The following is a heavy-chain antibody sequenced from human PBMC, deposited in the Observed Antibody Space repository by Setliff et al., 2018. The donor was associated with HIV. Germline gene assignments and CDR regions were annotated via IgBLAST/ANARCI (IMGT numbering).Heavy chain of an antibody. CDR2: IYPGDSHT. CDR3: ATHTPNNAFDI. J-gene: IGHJ3*02. CDR1: GYYFTTFW. V-gene: IGHV5-51*01. Sequence: GESLKISCKGSGYYFTTFWIAWVRQMPGKGLEWMGFIYPGDSHTTYSPSFQGQVTISVDTSVSTAYLQWSSLKASDTAMYFCATHTPNNAFDIWGLGTMVTVSS.